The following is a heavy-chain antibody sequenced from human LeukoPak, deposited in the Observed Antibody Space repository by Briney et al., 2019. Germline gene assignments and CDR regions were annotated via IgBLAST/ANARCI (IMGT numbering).Heavy chain of an antibody. D-gene: IGHD5-24*01. CDR3: AREMTIITYSFDS. Sequence: GGSLRLSCAPSGFTFSNYAMSWVRQAPGKGLEWVSAISETGGTIHYADSVRGRFIISRDNSKNTLYLQMNSLRAEDTAVYYCAREMTIITYSFDSWGQGTLVAVSS. J-gene: IGHJ4*02. V-gene: IGHV3-23*01. CDR1: GFTFSNYA. CDR2: ISETGGTI.